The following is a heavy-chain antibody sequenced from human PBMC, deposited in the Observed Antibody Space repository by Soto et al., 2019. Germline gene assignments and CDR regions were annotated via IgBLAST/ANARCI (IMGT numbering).Heavy chain of an antibody. Sequence: GESLKISCKGSGYSFTSYWIGWVRQMPGKGLEWMGIIYPGDSDTRYSPSFQGQVTISADKSISTAYLQWSSLKASDTAMYYCARRVRGDPTYCSSTSCYRGGWFDPWGQGTLVTVSS. V-gene: IGHV5-51*01. CDR1: GYSFTSYW. CDR2: IYPGDSDT. J-gene: IGHJ5*02. D-gene: IGHD2-2*02. CDR3: ARRVRGDPTYCSSTSCYRGGWFDP.